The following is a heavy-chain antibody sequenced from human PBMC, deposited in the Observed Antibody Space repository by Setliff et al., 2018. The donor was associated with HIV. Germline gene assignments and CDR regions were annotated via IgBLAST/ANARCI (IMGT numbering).Heavy chain of an antibody. Sequence: GGSLRLSCAASGFTFSDYEMNWVRQAPGKGLEWVSYISSSCTTIYYADSVKGRFTISRDNAKNSQYLQMNSLRAEDTAVYYCARPNYYDSSGSFYYWGQGTLVTVSS. CDR2: ISSSCTTI. D-gene: IGHD3-22*01. V-gene: IGHV3-48*03. CDR3: ARPNYYDSSGSFYY. CDR1: GFTFSDYE. J-gene: IGHJ4*02.